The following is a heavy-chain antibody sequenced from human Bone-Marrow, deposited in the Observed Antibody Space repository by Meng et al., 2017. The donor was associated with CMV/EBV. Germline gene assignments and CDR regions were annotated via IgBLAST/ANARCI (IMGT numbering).Heavy chain of an antibody. CDR3: ARRYYGGNPPGEWFDS. CDR2: IDPSDSHI. J-gene: IGHJ5*01. V-gene: IGHV5-10-1*01. CDR1: YGVTRNW. Sequence: YGVTRNWIRWVRQMPGKGLEWVGRIDPSDSHINYSPSFHGHVTISVDKSISTAYVQWSGLKASDTAMYYYARRYYGGNPPGEWFDSWGQGTLVTVSS. D-gene: IGHD4-23*01.